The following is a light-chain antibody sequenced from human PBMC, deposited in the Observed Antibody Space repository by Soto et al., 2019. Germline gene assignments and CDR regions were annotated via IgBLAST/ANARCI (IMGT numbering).Light chain of an antibody. CDR2: EVS. Sequence: QSALTQPASVSGSPGQSITISCIGTNSDFGTHKFFSWYQHHPGKAPKLIIYEVSKRPSGVPDRFSGSKSGNTASLTVSGLQAEDEADYYCSSYAGSNSDVFGTGTKVTVL. CDR3: SSYAGSNSDV. V-gene: IGLV2-8*01. J-gene: IGLJ1*01. CDR1: NSDFGTHKF.